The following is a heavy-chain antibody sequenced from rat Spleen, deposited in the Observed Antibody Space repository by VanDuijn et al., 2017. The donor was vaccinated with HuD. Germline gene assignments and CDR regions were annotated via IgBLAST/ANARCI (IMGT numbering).Heavy chain of an antibody. CDR2: IRTGGDNT. V-gene: IGHV5S13*01. D-gene: IGHD1-9*01. CDR1: GFSLTSNG. CDR3: ARGAYYGYTYWYFDF. Sequence: VQLKESGPGLVQPSQTLSLTCTVSGFSLTSNGVSWVRQPPGKGLEWVASIRTGGDNTYYRDSVKGRFTISSDNEKSTLYLQMDSLRSEDTATYYCARGAYYGYTYWYFDFWGPGTMVTVSS. J-gene: IGHJ1*01.